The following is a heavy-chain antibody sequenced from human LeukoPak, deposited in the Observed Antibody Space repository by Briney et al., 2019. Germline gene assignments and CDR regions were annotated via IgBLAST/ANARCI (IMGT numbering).Heavy chain of an antibody. D-gene: IGHD5-12*01. J-gene: IGHJ4*02. Sequence: GGSLRLSCAASGFTFSSYSMNWVRQAPGKGLEWVSAISGSGGSTYYADSVKGRFTISRDNSKNTLYLQMNSLRAEDTAEYYCARGIVATITGGYWGQGTLVTVSS. V-gene: IGHV3-23*01. CDR2: ISGSGGST. CDR3: ARGIVATITGGY. CDR1: GFTFSSYS.